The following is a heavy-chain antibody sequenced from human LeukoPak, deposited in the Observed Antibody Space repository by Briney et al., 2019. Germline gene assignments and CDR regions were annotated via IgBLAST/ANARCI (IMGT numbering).Heavy chain of an antibody. Sequence: PGGSLRLSCAASGFTFSSYAMSWVRQAPGKGLEWVSVIYSDGSIYSADSVKGRFTISRDNAKNSLYLQMNSLRAEDTAVYYCARNFYSSSWLFAYFDYWGQGTLVTVSS. CDR3: ARNFYSSSWLFAYFDY. J-gene: IGHJ4*02. CDR1: GFTFSSYA. V-gene: IGHV3-66*01. CDR2: IYSDGSI. D-gene: IGHD6-13*01.